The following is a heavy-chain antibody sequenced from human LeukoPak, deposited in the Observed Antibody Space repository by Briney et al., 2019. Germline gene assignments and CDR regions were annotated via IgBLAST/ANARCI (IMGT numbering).Heavy chain of an antibody. Sequence: GGSLGLSCAASGFTVSTNYMSWVRQAPGKGLEWVSVIYSGGSTYYADSVKGRFTISRDNSKNTLYLQMNSLRAEDTAVYYCARTYYYDPPYYYYYMDVWGKGTTVTVSS. J-gene: IGHJ6*03. V-gene: IGHV3-53*01. D-gene: IGHD3-22*01. CDR3: ARTYYYDPPYYYYYMDV. CDR2: IYSGGST. CDR1: GFTVSTNY.